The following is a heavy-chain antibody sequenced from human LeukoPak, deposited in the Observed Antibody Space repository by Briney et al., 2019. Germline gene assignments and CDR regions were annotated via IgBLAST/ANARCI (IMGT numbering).Heavy chain of an antibody. Sequence: GGSLRLSCAASGFTFDDYTMHWVRQAPGKGLEWVSLISWDGGSTYYADSVKGRFTISRDNSKNSLYLQMNSLRTEDTALYYCATTGTTSGYWGQGTLVTVS. J-gene: IGHJ4*02. D-gene: IGHD1-1*01. CDR1: GFTFDDYT. CDR2: ISWDGGST. V-gene: IGHV3-43*01. CDR3: ATTGTTSGY.